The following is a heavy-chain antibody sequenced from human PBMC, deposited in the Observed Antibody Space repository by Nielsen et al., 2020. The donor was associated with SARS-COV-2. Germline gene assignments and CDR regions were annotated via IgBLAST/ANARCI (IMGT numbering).Heavy chain of an antibody. CDR2: INPNSGGT. CDR1: GYTFTGYY. Sequence: ASVKVSCKASGYTFTGYYMHWVRQAPGQGLEWMGRINPNSGGTNYAQKFQGRVTMTRDTSISTAYMELSRLRSDDTAVYYCARGDYDFWSGPHEYYFDYWGQGTLVTVSS. J-gene: IGHJ4*02. D-gene: IGHD3-3*01. V-gene: IGHV1-2*06. CDR3: ARGDYDFWSGPHEYYFDY.